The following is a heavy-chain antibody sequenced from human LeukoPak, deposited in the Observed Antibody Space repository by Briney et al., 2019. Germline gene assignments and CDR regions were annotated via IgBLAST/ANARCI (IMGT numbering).Heavy chain of an antibody. CDR2: ISGSGGNT. J-gene: IGHJ4*02. D-gene: IGHD3-3*01. V-gene: IGHV3-23*01. Sequence: GGSLRLSCAASGFTFSSFAMGWVRQAPGKGLEWVSSISGSGGNTYYADSVKGRFSISRDSSKNTLYLQMNSLRAEDTAVYYCAKRHSVSGYHFDYWGQGTLVTVSS. CDR1: GFTFSSFA. CDR3: AKRHSVSGYHFDY.